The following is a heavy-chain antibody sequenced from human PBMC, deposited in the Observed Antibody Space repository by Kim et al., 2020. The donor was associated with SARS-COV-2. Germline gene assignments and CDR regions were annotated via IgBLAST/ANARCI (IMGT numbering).Heavy chain of an antibody. CDR3: ASASTMFGAFDI. D-gene: IGHD3-10*02. J-gene: IGHJ3*02. Sequence: NYNPSLKSRVTISVDKAKNQFSLKLSSVTAADTAVYYCASASTMFGAFDIWGQGTMVTVSS. V-gene: IGHV4-4*02.